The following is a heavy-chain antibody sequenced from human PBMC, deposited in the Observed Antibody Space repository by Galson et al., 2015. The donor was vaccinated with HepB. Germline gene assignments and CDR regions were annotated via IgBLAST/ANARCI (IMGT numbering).Heavy chain of an antibody. V-gene: IGHV4-34*01. J-gene: IGHJ4*02. CDR1: GGSFSGYY. Sequence: ETLSLTCAVYGGSFSGYYWSWIRQPPGKGLEWIGEINHSGSTNYNPSLKSRVTISVDTSKNQFSLKLSSVTAADTAVYYCARDPQGGKIDYWGQGTLVTVSS. CDR3: ARDPQGGKIDY. D-gene: IGHD4-23*01. CDR2: INHSGST.